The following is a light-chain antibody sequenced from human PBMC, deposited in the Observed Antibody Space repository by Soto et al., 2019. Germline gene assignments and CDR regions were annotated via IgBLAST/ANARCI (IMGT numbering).Light chain of an antibody. V-gene: IGKV3-20*01. CDR2: AAS. CDR1: QSISSRY. CDR3: QQYGDSSWT. Sequence: EIVLTQSPGTLSLSPGERATLSCTASQSISSRYFAWYQQKPGQAPRLLIYAASSRATGIPDHFSGSGSGTDFTLTISRLETEDFAVYYCQQYGDSSWTFGQGTKVEIK. J-gene: IGKJ1*01.